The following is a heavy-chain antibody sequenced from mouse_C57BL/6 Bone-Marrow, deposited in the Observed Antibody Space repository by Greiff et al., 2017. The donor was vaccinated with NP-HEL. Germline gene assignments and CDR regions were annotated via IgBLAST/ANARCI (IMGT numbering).Heavy chain of an antibody. CDR2: IDPSDSYT. J-gene: IGHJ2*01. CDR3: VRGYYYGSSYEVDH. V-gene: IGHV1-69*01. Sequence: HVQLQQPGAELVMPGASVKLSCKASGYTFTSYWMHWVKQRPGQGLEWIGEIDPSDSYTNYNQKFKGKSTLTVDKSSSTAYMQLSSLTSEDSAVYYCVRGYYYGSSYEVDHWGQGTTLTVSS. CDR1: GYTFTSYW. D-gene: IGHD1-1*01.